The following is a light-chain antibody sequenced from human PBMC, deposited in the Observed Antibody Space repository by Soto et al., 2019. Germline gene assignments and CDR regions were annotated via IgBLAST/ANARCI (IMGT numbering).Light chain of an antibody. CDR2: DVT. CDR1: SSDVGGYDY. Sequence: QSALTQPRSVSGSPGQSVTISCTGTSSDVGGYDYVSWCQQHPGKAPILLIYDVTRRPSGVPDRFSGSKSGNTASLTISGLQAEDEADYYCCSYAGAYTWMFGGGTKLTVL. V-gene: IGLV2-11*01. J-gene: IGLJ3*02. CDR3: CSYAGAYTWM.